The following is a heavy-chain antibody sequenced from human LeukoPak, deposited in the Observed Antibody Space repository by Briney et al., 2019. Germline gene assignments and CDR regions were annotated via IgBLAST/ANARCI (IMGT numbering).Heavy chain of an antibody. J-gene: IGHJ4*02. Sequence: ASVKVSCKASGYTFTGYYMHWVRQAPGQGLEWMGRINPSGGSTSYAQKFQGRVTMTRDTSTGTVYMELSSLRSEDTAVYYCARADTAMAYYFDYWGQGTLVTVSS. D-gene: IGHD5-18*01. CDR1: GYTFTGYY. V-gene: IGHV1-46*01. CDR2: INPSGGST. CDR3: ARADTAMAYYFDY.